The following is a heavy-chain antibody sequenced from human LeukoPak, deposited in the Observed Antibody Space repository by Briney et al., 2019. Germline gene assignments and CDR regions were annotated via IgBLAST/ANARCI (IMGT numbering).Heavy chain of an antibody. CDR3: ARGYEAAIDY. Sequence: SETLSLTCTVSGGSISSSSYYWGWIRQPPGKGLEWIGSIYYSGSTYYNPSLKSRVTISVDTSKNQFSLKLSSVTAADTAVYYCARGYEAAIDYWGQGTLVTVSS. J-gene: IGHJ4*02. CDR2: IYYSGST. CDR1: GGSISSSSYY. D-gene: IGHD6-13*01. V-gene: IGHV4-39*07.